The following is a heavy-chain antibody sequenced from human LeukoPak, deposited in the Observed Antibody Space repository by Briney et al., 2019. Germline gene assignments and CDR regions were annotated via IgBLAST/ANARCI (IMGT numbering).Heavy chain of an antibody. J-gene: IGHJ1*01. Sequence: ASVKVSCKASGYTFTSYYLHWVRQAPGQGLEWMGWINPNSGGTNYAQKFQGRVTMTRDTSISTAYMELSRLRSDDMAEYYCARALYYDSSGYYSSSYYYFQHWGQGTLVTVSS. D-gene: IGHD3-22*01. CDR3: ARALYYDSSGYYSSSYYYFQH. CDR2: INPNSGGT. CDR1: GYTFTSYY. V-gene: IGHV1-2*02.